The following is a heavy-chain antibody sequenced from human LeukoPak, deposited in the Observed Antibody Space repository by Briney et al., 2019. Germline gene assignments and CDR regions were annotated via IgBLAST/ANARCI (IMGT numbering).Heavy chain of an antibody. CDR2: ISSSVSTI. Sequence: GGSLRLSCAASGFTFSSYEMNWVRQAPGKGLEWVSYISSSVSTIYYADSVKGRFTISRDNAKNSLYLQMNSLRAEDTAVYYCARVSRVVVPPNYYMDVWGKGTTVSISS. CDR1: GFTFSSYE. V-gene: IGHV3-48*03. CDR3: ARVSRVVVPPNYYMDV. J-gene: IGHJ6*03. D-gene: IGHD2-2*01.